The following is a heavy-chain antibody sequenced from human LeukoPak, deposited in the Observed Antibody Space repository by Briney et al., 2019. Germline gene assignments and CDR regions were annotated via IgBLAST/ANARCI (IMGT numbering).Heavy chain of an antibody. Sequence: PSETLSLTCTVSGGSISSYYWSWIRQPAGKGLEWIGRIYTCGSTNYNPSLKSRVTMSVDTSKNQFSLKLSSVTAADTAVYYCARAGLYYDILTGHDAFDIWGQGTMVTVSS. CDR2: IYTCGST. V-gene: IGHV4-4*07. J-gene: IGHJ3*02. CDR3: ARAGLYYDILTGHDAFDI. D-gene: IGHD3-9*01. CDR1: GGSISSYY.